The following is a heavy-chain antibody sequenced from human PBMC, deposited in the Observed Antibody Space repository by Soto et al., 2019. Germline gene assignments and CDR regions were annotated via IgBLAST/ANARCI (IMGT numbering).Heavy chain of an antibody. CDR3: ARDQDGDYEDY. Sequence: QVQLVQSGAEVKKPGTSVKVSCKASGYTFTRYAISWVRQAPGQGLEWMGWISAYNGHTNYAQKLQGRVTMTTDTSTTTAYMELRSLRSDDTAVYYCARDQDGDYEDYWGQGTLVTVSS. J-gene: IGHJ4*02. CDR1: GYTFTRYA. D-gene: IGHD4-17*01. V-gene: IGHV1-18*01. CDR2: ISAYNGHT.